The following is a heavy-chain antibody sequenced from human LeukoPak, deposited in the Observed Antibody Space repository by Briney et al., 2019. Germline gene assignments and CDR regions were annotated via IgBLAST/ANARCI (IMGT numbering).Heavy chain of an antibody. D-gene: IGHD1-26*01. V-gene: IGHV3-23*01. CDR2: ISAGGGSAGSGPT. Sequence: SGGSLRLSCVASGFTFSSYTMSWVRQARGKGLEWVSAISAGGGSAGSGPTYYADSVKGRFTISRDNSKNTLYLQMNSLRGDDTAVYFCAVPQWELLNWGQGTLVTVSS. CDR3: AVPQWELLN. J-gene: IGHJ4*02. CDR1: GFTFSSYT.